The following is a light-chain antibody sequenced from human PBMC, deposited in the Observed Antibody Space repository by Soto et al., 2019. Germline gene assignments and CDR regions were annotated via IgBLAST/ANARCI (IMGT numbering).Light chain of an antibody. CDR3: QTWGTGIRVV. V-gene: IGLV4-69*01. Sequence: QPVLTQSPCASASLGASVKFTCTLSSGHSSYAIAWHQQQPEKGPRYLMKLNSDGSHTKGDGIPDRFSGSSSGAERYLTISSLQPEDEADYYCQTWGTGIRVVFGGGTKLTVL. CDR1: SGHSSYA. CDR2: LNSDGSH. J-gene: IGLJ2*01.